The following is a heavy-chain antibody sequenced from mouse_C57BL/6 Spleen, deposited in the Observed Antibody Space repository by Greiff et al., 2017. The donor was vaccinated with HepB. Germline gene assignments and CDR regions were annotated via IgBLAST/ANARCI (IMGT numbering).Heavy chain of an antibody. Sequence: VQLQQPGAELVRPGTSVKLSCKASGYTFTSYWMHWVKQRPGQGLEWIGVIDPSDSYTNYNQKFKGKATLTVDTSSSTAYMQLSSLTSEDSAVYYCARNPYYYGSSRFDYWGQGTTLTVSS. CDR1: GYTFTSYW. D-gene: IGHD1-1*01. J-gene: IGHJ2*01. V-gene: IGHV1-59*01. CDR3: ARNPYYYGSSRFDY. CDR2: IDPSDSYT.